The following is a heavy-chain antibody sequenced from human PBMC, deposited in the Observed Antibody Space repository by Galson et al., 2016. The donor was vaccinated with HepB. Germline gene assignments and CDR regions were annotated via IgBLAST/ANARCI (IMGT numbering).Heavy chain of an antibody. D-gene: IGHD4-23*01. Sequence: SLRLSCAASGFSFSSYGMHWVRQPPGKGLEWVALVSSDETNKFYADSVKGRFTISRDNSKNVLYLQMHSLRTDDTASYYCASDHGGNPGSDYWGQGTLVTVSS. CDR1: GFSFSSYG. V-gene: IGHV3-30*03. CDR3: ASDHGGNPGSDY. CDR2: VSSDETNK. J-gene: IGHJ4*02.